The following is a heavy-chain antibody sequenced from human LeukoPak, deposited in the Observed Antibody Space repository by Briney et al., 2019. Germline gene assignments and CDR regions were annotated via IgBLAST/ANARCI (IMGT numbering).Heavy chain of an antibody. Sequence: PGGSLRLSCAASGFTFSSYAMSWVRQAPGKGLEWVSGISGSGGSTYYADSVKGRFTISRDNSKNTLYLQMNSLRAEDTAVYYCAKGGTLAFRISDYWGQGTLVTVSS. CDR1: GFTFSSYA. CDR2: ISGSGGST. D-gene: IGHD3-3*02. CDR3: AKGGTLAFRISDY. J-gene: IGHJ4*02. V-gene: IGHV3-23*01.